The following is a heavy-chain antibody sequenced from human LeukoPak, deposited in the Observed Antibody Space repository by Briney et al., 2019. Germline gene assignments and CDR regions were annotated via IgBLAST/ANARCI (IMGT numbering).Heavy chain of an antibody. Sequence: SETLSLTCTVSGGSVSGYFWSWIRQPPGKGPEWIGYIYSTGPTNYSPSLSSRVTISVDTSKNQISLNLRFVTATDTAIYHCARHNPPPAGFCSGTSCFMSGSQYFYMDVWGRGTSVTVS. CDR1: GGSVSGYF. CDR3: ARHNPPPAGFCSGTSCFMSGSQYFYMDV. D-gene: IGHD2-2*01. V-gene: IGHV4-4*09. J-gene: IGHJ6*03. CDR2: IYSTGPT.